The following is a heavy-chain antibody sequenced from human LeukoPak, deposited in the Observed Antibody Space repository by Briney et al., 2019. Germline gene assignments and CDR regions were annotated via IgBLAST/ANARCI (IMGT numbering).Heavy chain of an antibody. Sequence: SGGSLRLSCAASGFTVSSNYMSWVRQAPGKGLEWVSVIYSGGSTYYADSVKGRFTISRDNSKNTLYLQMNSLRAEDTAVYYCARVNTYYDILTGRREAPYYYYGMDVWGQGTTVTVSS. J-gene: IGHJ6*02. D-gene: IGHD3-9*01. CDR2: IYSGGST. CDR1: GFTVSSNY. V-gene: IGHV3-53*01. CDR3: ARVNTYYDILTGRREAPYYYYGMDV.